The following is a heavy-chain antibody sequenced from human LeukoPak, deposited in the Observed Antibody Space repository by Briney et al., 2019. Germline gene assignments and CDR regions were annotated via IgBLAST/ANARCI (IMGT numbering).Heavy chain of an antibody. D-gene: IGHD3-10*02. Sequence: PGGSLRLSCAASGFTFSSYSMNWVRQAPGKGLEWVPYISSGTSTIYYADSVKGRFTISRDNSKNTLYLQMNSLRAEDTAVYYCARVYNYVFDYWGQGTLVTVSS. V-gene: IGHV3-48*01. CDR2: ISSGTSTI. CDR3: ARVYNYVFDY. J-gene: IGHJ4*02. CDR1: GFTFSSYS.